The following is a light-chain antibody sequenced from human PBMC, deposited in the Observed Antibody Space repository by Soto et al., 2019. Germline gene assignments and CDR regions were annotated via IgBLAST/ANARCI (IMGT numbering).Light chain of an antibody. Sequence: SYELTQPPSVSVSPGQTARITCSGDTLPKQYAYWYQQKPGQAPVLVIYKDSERPSGIPERFSGSGSGTTVTLTISGVQAEDEADYYCQSADSSGTYQDVVFGGGTQLTVL. J-gene: IGLJ2*01. CDR2: KDS. CDR1: TLPKQY. V-gene: IGLV3-25*03. CDR3: QSADSSGTYQDVV.